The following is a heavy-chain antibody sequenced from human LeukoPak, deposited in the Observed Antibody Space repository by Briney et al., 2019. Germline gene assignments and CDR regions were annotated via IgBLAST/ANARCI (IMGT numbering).Heavy chain of an antibody. CDR1: GFTFSSYA. CDR3: ARADVDTAMADY. D-gene: IGHD5-18*01. Sequence: GGSLRLSCAASGFTFSSYAMHWVRQAPGKGLEGVAVISYDGSNKYYADSVKGRFTISRDNSKNTLYLQMISLRAEDTAVHYCARADVDTAMADYWGQGTLVTVSS. V-gene: IGHV3-30*04. CDR2: ISYDGSNK. J-gene: IGHJ4*02.